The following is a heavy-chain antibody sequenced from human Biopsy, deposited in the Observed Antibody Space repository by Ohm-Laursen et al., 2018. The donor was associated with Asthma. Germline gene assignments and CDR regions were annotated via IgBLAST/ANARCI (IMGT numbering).Heavy chain of an antibody. D-gene: IGHD5-24*01. CDR2: ISYDGTNK. Sequence: SLRLSCSASGFTFKTYGMHWVRQAPGKGLEWIGLISYDGTNKFYADTEMGRFTISRDNSKSTLYLQMNSLRGDDTAVYYCARDMNRDGWYFDYWGQGTLVTVSS. J-gene: IGHJ4*02. CDR1: GFTFKTYG. V-gene: IGHV3-30-3*01. CDR3: ARDMNRDGWYFDY.